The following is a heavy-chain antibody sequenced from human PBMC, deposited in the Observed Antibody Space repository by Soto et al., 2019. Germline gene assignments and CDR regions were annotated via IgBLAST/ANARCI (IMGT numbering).Heavy chain of an antibody. CDR1: GFTFSRNG. V-gene: IGHV3-33*01. Sequence: QEQLVESGGGVVQPGRSLRLSCAASGFTFSRNGMHWIRQAPGKGLEWVAIIWYHGNKENCADSVRGRFTISRDNSKNTVYLQMDSLRVEDTAVYYCARWNLAGPTIDAFDLWGQGTLVTVSS. CDR3: ARWNLAGPTIDAFDL. D-gene: IGHD5-12*01. CDR2: IWYHGNKE. J-gene: IGHJ3*01.